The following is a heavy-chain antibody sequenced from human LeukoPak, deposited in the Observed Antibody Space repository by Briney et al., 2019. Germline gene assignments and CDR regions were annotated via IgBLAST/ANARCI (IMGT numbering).Heavy chain of an antibody. Sequence: GRSLRLSCAASGFTFSSYAMPWVRQAPGKGLEWVAVISYDGSNKYYADSVKGRFTISRDNSKNTLYLQMNSLRAEDTAVYYCARERLRSLRGYFDYWGQGTLVTVSS. J-gene: IGHJ4*02. D-gene: IGHD4-17*01. V-gene: IGHV3-30-3*01. CDR1: GFTFSSYA. CDR2: ISYDGSNK. CDR3: ARERLRSLRGYFDY.